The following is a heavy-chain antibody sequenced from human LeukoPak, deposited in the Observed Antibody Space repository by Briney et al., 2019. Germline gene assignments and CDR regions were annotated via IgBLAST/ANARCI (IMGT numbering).Heavy chain of an antibody. CDR2: ISAYNGNT. CDR1: GYTFTSYG. Sequence: ASVKVSCKASGYTFTSYGISWVRQAPGQGLEWMGWISAYNGNTNYAQKLQGRVTMTTDTSTSTAYMELRSLRSEDRAVYYCARGDLNYYDKGRFDYWGQGTLVTVSS. V-gene: IGHV1-18*01. D-gene: IGHD3-22*01. J-gene: IGHJ4*02. CDR3: ARGDLNYYDKGRFDY.